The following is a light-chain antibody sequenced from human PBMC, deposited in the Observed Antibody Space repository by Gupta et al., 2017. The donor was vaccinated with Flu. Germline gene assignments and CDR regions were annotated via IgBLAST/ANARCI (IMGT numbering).Light chain of an antibody. CDR2: GAS. J-gene: IGKJ2*01. CDR1: QGGISN. V-gene: IGKV3-15*01. CDR3: QQYNNWPPIT. Sequence: ATLSVSPGERGTLSCCSRQGGISNLSWYHQKPGRAPRLLIYGASIRATGVPARFSTSGSGTEFTLTISSLQSEDFAVYYCQQYNNWPPITFGEGTKLEIK.